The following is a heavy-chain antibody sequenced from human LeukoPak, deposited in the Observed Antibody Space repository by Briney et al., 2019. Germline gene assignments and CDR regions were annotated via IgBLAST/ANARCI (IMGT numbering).Heavy chain of an antibody. CDR3: AKAGSSGYYFDAFDI. Sequence: PGSSLRLSCAASGFTFDDYAMHWVRQAPGKGLEWVSGISWNSGSIGYADSVKGRFTISRDNAKNSLYLQMNSLRAEDMALYYCAKAGSSGYYFDAFDIWGQGTMVTVSS. CDR2: ISWNSGSI. V-gene: IGHV3-9*03. D-gene: IGHD3-22*01. J-gene: IGHJ3*02. CDR1: GFTFDDYA.